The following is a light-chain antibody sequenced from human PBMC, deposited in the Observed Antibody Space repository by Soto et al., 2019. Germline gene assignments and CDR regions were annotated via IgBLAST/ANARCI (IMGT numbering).Light chain of an antibody. J-gene: IGKJ5*01. Sequence: EIMLTQSPGTLSLSPGERATLSCRASHIFSNSYLAWYQQKPGQAPRLLIYDASNRATGIPARFSGSGSGTDFTLTISSLEPEDFAVYYCQQRSNWPPFGQGTRLEIK. CDR1: HIFSNSY. CDR2: DAS. V-gene: IGKV3-11*01. CDR3: QQRSNWPP.